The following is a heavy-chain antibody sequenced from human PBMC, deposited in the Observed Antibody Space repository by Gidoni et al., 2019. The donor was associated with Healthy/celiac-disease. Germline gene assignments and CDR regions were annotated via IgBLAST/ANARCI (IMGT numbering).Heavy chain of an antibody. CDR2: IIPICGTA. D-gene: IGHD6-6*01. Sequence: QVQLVQSGAEVKKPGSSVKVSCKASGGPFSSYAPSWVRQAPGQGLEWMGGIIPICGTANYAQKFQGGVTITADESTSTAYMELSSLRSEDTAVYYCASGVAARPTPPPDYWGQGTLVTVSS. V-gene: IGHV1-69*01. CDR3: ASGVAARPTPPPDY. CDR1: GGPFSSYA. J-gene: IGHJ4*02.